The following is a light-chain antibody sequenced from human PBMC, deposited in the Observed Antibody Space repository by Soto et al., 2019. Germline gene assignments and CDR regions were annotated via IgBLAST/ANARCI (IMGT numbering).Light chain of an antibody. CDR3: QSYDISLSGYV. CDR2: GNS. Sequence: QSVLTQPPSVSGAPGQRVTISCTGSSSNIGAGYDVHWYQQLPGTAPKLLIYGNSTRPSGVPDRFSGSKSGTSASLAITGLQAEDEADYYCQSYDISLSGYVFGTGTKLTVL. J-gene: IGLJ1*01. V-gene: IGLV1-40*01. CDR1: SSNIGAGYD.